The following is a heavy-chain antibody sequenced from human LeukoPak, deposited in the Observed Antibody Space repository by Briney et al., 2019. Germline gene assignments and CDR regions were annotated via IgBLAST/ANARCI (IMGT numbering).Heavy chain of an antibody. Sequence: SETLSLTCFVSGASIINNNYYWAWIRQPPGKGLEWIGSVYHSGSTSYNPSLKSRVTMSVDTSKNHSTLKLNSVTAADTAVYSCAGHKYYNFWGSFNWFDPWGQGILVTVSS. CDR3: AGHKYYNFWGSFNWFDP. J-gene: IGHJ5*02. CDR1: GASIINNNYY. D-gene: IGHD3-3*01. CDR2: VYHSGST. V-gene: IGHV4-39*01.